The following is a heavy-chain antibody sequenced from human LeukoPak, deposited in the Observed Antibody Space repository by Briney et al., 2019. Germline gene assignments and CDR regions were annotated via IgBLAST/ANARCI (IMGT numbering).Heavy chain of an antibody. Sequence: GGSLRLSCAASGFTFSSFGMHWVRQAPGKGLEWVSFIRYDGSFKYYADSVKGRFTISRDNSKNTLYLQMSSLTVEDTAVYYCAKSLAVVTAAYKDVWGKGTTVTVSS. CDR3: AKSLAVVTAAYKDV. CDR1: GFTFSSFG. J-gene: IGHJ6*03. CDR2: IRYDGSFK. V-gene: IGHV3-30*02. D-gene: IGHD2-2*01.